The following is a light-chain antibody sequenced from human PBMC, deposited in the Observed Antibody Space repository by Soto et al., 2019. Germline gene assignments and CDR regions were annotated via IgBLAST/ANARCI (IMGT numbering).Light chain of an antibody. V-gene: IGKV1-39*01. CDR2: AAS. Sequence: DIHITQSPSSLSSSVLYIFTITCRSSQSISSYLNWYQQKPGKAPKLLIYAASSLQSGVPSRFSGSGSGTDFTLTISSLQPEDFATYYCQQSYSTPWTFGQGTKVDIK. J-gene: IGKJ1*01. CDR3: QQSYSTPWT. CDR1: QSISSY.